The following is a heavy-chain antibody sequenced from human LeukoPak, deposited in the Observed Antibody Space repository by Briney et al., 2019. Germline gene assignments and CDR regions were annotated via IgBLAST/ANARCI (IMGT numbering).Heavy chain of an antibody. CDR3: ARGYSSSWYLD. Sequence: KPGGSLRLSCAASRFTFSSYSMNWVRQAPGKGLEWVSSISKSSNYKYYADSVKGRFTISRDNAKKSLSLQMNSLRADDTAVYYCARGYSSSWYLDWGQGTLVTVSS. V-gene: IGHV3-21*01. D-gene: IGHD6-13*01. CDR1: RFTFSSYS. CDR2: ISKSSNYK. J-gene: IGHJ4*02.